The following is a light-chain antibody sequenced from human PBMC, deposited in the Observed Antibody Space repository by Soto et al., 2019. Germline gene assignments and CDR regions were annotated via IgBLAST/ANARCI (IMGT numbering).Light chain of an antibody. Sequence: EIVLTQSPGTLSLSAGDGATLSCRASQSVGSNFLAWYHHRPGRAPRLLIYGASRRATGIPDRFSGSGSGTDFTLTISRLEAEDFAVYYCQQYGSSPITFGQGTRLEIK. V-gene: IGKV3-20*01. J-gene: IGKJ5*01. CDR2: GAS. CDR3: QQYGSSPIT. CDR1: QSVGSNF.